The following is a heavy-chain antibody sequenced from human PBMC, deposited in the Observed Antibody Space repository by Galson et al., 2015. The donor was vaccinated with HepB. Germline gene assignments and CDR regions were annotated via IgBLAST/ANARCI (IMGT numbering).Heavy chain of an antibody. CDR2: IYPGDSET. D-gene: IGHD2-2*01. V-gene: IGHV5-51*01. J-gene: IGHJ6*02. Sequence: QSGAEVKKPGESLKISCKASGYSFRNYRIGWVRQMPGKGLECMGIIYPGDSETRYSPSFQGQVTPSADKSTNTAYLQWSSLKASDTAMYYCARLGHEGYHYYGMDVWGQGTTVTVSS. CDR3: ARLGHEGYHYYGMDV. CDR1: GYSFRNYR.